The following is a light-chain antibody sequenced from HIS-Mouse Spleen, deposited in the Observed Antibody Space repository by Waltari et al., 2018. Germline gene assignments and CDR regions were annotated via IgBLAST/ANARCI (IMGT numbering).Light chain of an antibody. J-gene: IGKJ1*01. CDR1: QSVLYSSNNKNY. Sequence: DIVMTQSPDSLAGSLGERAPITCKSSQSVLYSSNNKNYLAWYQQKPGQPPKLLIYWASTRESGVPDRFSGSGSGTDFTLTISSLQAEDVAVYYCQQYYSTPWTFGQGTKVEIK. CDR2: WAS. CDR3: QQYYSTPWT. V-gene: IGKV4-1*01.